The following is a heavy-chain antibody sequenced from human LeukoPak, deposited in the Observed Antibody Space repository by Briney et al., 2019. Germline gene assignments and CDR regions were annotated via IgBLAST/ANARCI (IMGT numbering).Heavy chain of an antibody. V-gene: IGHV1-18*01. J-gene: IGHJ4*02. CDR2: ISAYDGNI. Sequence: ASVKVSCKSSGYTFTSYGFSWVRQAPGQGLEWMGWISAYDGNIKYAQKFQGRVTMTTDTSTSTVYMELRSLRSDDTAVYYCARMGDYHLVSFFDYWGLGTLVTVSS. CDR1: GYTFTSYG. CDR3: ARMGDYHLVSFFDY. D-gene: IGHD4/OR15-4a*01.